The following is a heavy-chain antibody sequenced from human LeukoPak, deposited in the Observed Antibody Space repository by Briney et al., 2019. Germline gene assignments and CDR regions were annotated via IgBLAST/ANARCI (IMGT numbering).Heavy chain of an antibody. J-gene: IGHJ4*02. CDR1: GFTFSSYA. CDR2: ISGSGGST. Sequence: GGSLRLSCAAAGFTFSSYAMSWVRQAAGKGLEWVPAISGSGGSTYYADSVKGRFTISRDNSKNTLYLQMNSLRAEDTAVYYCAKDSQLVFGYFDYWGQGTLVTVSS. D-gene: IGHD6-13*01. CDR3: AKDSQLVFGYFDY. V-gene: IGHV3-23*01.